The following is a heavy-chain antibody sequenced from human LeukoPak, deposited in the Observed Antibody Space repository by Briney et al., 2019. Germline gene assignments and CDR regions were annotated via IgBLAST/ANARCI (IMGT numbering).Heavy chain of an antibody. CDR2: IIPIFGTA. V-gene: IGHV1-69*13. D-gene: IGHD1-26*01. J-gene: IGHJ3*02. CDR3: AREGLIGGSSRNDAFDI. Sequence: SVKVSCKASGGTFSSYAISWVRQAPGQGLEWMGGIIPIFGTANYAQKFQGRVTITADESTSTAYMELSSLRSEDTAVYYCAREGLIGGSSRNDAFDIWGQGTMVTVSS. CDR1: GGTFSSYA.